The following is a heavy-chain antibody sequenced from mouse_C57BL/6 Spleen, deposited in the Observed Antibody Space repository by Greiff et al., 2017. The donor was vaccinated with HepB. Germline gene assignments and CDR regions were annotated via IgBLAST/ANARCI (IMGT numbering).Heavy chain of an antibody. V-gene: IGHV5-9-1*02. D-gene: IGHD1-1*01. CDR1: GFTFSSYA. Sequence: EVLLVESGEGLVKPGGSLKLSCAASGFTFSSYAMSWVRQTPEKRLEWVAYISSGGDYIYYADTVKGRFPISRDNARNTLYLQMRSLKSEDTAMYYCTREGVVSHYAMDCWGQGTSVTVSS. CDR3: TREGVVSHYAMDC. CDR2: ISSGGDYI. J-gene: IGHJ4*01.